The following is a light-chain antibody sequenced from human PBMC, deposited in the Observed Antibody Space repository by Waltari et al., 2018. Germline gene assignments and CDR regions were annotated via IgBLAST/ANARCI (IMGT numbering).Light chain of an antibody. Sequence: QSGLPQPASVSGSPGQSITISCTGPSRDIGSYALVSWYPLLPGKAPKLLISEVSQRPSGVSTRFSGSKSGNTASLTISGLQAEDEADYYCCSYGGTTNWMFGGGTRLTV. CDR2: EVS. J-gene: IGLJ3*02. CDR3: CSYGGTTNWM. V-gene: IGLV2-23*02. CDR1: SRDIGSYAL.